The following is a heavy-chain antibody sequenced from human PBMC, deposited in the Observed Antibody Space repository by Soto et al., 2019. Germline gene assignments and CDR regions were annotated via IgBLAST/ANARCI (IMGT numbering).Heavy chain of an antibody. CDR1: GFTFSSYD. J-gene: IGHJ1*01. CDR3: AKGTYDSSGYYYSGAEYFQH. Sequence: PEGSLRLTCAASGFTFSSYDMSWVRQAPGKGLEWVSAISGSGGSTYYADSVKGRFTISRDNSKNTLYLQMNSLRAEDTAVYYCAKGTYDSSGYYYSGAEYFQHWGQGTLVTVSS. CDR2: ISGSGGST. D-gene: IGHD3-22*01. V-gene: IGHV3-23*01.